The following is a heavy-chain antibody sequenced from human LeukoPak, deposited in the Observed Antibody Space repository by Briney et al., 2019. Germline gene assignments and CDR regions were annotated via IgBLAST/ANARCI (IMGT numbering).Heavy chain of an antibody. CDR3: ARDLLYSSSSGGYYYYGMDV. CDR1: GYTFTSYY. D-gene: IGHD6-6*01. V-gene: IGHV1-46*01. Sequence: ASVNVSCKASGYTFTSYYMHWVRQAPGQGLEWMGIINPSGGSTSYAQKFQGRVTMTRDTSTSTVYMELSSLRSEDTAVYYCARDLLYSSSSGGYYYYGMDVWGQGTTVTVSS. CDR2: INPSGGST. J-gene: IGHJ6*02.